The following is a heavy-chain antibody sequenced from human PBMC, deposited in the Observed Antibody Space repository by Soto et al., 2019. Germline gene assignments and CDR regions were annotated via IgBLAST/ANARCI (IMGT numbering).Heavy chain of an antibody. CDR3: ARDLGQYAFDI. V-gene: IGHV1-2*02. J-gene: IGHJ3*02. CDR1: GYTFTGYY. CDR2: INPNSGGT. Sequence: ASVKVSCKASGYTFTGYYMHWVRQAPGQGLEWMGWINPNSGGTNYAQKFQGRVTITADKSISTAYMELSSLRSEDTAVYYCARDLGQYAFDIWGQGTMVTVSS.